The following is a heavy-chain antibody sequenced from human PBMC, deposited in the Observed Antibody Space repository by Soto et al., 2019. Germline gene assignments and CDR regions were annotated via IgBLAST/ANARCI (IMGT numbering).Heavy chain of an antibody. CDR1: GYTXIVHY. CDR3: ARDVNPYYGPGSIHGYFDY. D-gene: IGHD3-10*01. Sequence: SXKVSCKASGYTXIVHYRDLVRQAPGKGFDWIGWTNPNNGSTTYAQRFQVRVTITRDTPITTVHVELSSLRYDDTPVYFCARDVNPYYGPGSIHGYFDYWGQRTLVTVSS. J-gene: IGHJ4*02. CDR2: TNPNNGST. V-gene: IGHV1-2*02.